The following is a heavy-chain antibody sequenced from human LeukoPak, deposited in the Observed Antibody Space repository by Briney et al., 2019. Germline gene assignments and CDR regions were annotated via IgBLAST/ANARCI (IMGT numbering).Heavy chain of an antibody. CDR1: GGSISSSTYY. CDR2: IHYSGST. Sequence: SETLSLTCTVSGGSISSSTYYWGWIRQPPGKGLEWIGSIHYSGSTYYNPSLKSRVTISVDTSKNQFPLKLSSVTAADTAVYFCAFGDYSYGMDVWGQGTTVTVSS. CDR3: AFGDYSYGMDV. V-gene: IGHV4-39*01. D-gene: IGHD3-10*01. J-gene: IGHJ6*02.